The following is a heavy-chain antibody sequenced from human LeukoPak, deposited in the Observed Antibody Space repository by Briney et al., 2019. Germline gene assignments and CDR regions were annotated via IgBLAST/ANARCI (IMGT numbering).Heavy chain of an antibody. V-gene: IGHV3-74*01. CDR1: GFTFSSYW. J-gene: IGHJ4*02. D-gene: IGHD3-10*01. CDR3: GRVGDYGSGFDF. CDR2: FLSDGSRT. Sequence: GGSLRLSCAASGFTFSSYWMHWVRQGPGKGLVWVSRFLSDGSRTTYADSVKGRFPISGDNAKNTLYLQMNSLRAEDTAVYYCGRVGDYGSGFDFWGQGTLVTVSS.